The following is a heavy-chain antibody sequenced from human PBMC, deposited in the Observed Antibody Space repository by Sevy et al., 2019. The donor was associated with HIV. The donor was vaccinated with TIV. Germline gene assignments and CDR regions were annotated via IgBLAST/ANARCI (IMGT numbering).Heavy chain of an antibody. Sequence: GESLKISCKGSGYSFTSYWIGWVRQMPGKGLEWMGIIYPGDSDTRYSPSFQGQVTISADKSISTAYLQWSSLKASDTAMYYCARQGALGGVIVRSFDYWGQGTLVTVSS. CDR2: IYPGDSDT. J-gene: IGHJ4*02. V-gene: IGHV5-51*01. D-gene: IGHD3-16*02. CDR3: ARQGALGGVIVRSFDY. CDR1: GYSFTSYW.